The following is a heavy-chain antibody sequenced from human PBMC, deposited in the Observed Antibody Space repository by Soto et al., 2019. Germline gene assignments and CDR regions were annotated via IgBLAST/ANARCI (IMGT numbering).Heavy chain of an antibody. CDR3: ARVPSTRDIWSYGVGGKYYYYYMDV. Sequence: EVQLVESGGGLVQPGGSLRLSCAASGFSFSHYCMSWVRQAPGKGLEWVANIKQDGSEKYDVDSVKGRFTISRDNAKNSMFLQMDSLRDEDTAVYYGARVPSTRDIWSYGVGGKYYYYYMDVWGKGTTVTVSS. J-gene: IGHJ6*03. CDR2: IKQDGSEK. V-gene: IGHV3-7*04. D-gene: IGHD1-7*01. CDR1: GFSFSHYC.